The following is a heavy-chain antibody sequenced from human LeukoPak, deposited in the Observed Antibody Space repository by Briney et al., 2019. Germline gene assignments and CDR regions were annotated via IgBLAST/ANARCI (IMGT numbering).Heavy chain of an antibody. CDR1: GGTFSSYA. V-gene: IGHV1-69*13. Sequence: SVKVSCKASGGTFSSYATSWVRQAPGQGLEWMGGIIPIFGTANYAQKFQGRVTITADESTSTAYMELSSLRSEDTAVYYCGAGSGSYFEAFDIWGRGTMVTVSS. CDR3: GAGSGSYFEAFDI. CDR2: IIPIFGTA. J-gene: IGHJ3*02. D-gene: IGHD3-10*01.